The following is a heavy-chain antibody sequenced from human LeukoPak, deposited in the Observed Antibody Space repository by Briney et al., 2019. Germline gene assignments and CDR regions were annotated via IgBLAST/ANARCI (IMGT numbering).Heavy chain of an antibody. J-gene: IGHJ4*02. V-gene: IGHV4-39*01. D-gene: IGHD3/OR15-3a*01. CDR2: IYYTGNT. CDR1: GVSISSSNSY. Sequence: PSETLSLTCTVSGVSISSSNSYWGWIRQPPGKGLEWIGSIYYTGNTYYNASLKSRVTISIDTSKNQISLRLTSVTVTDAAMYYCARQTGSGLFTLPGGQGTLVTVSS. CDR3: ARQTGSGLFTLP.